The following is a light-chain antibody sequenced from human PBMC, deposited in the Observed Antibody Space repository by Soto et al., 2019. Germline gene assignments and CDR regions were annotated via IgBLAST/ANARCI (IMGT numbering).Light chain of an antibody. CDR1: QGISSW. CDR2: DAS. CDR3: QQYHNLPLT. V-gene: IGKV1-33*01. Sequence: DIQMTQSPSSVSASVGDRVTITCRASQGISSWLAWYQQKPGKAPKLLIYDASNLETGVPSRFSGSGSGTDFTFTISSLQPEDVATYYCQQYHNLPLTFGGGTKVEIK. J-gene: IGKJ4*01.